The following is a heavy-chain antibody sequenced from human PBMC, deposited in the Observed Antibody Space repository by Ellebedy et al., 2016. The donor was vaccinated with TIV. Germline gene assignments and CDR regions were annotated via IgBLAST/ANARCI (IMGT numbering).Heavy chain of an antibody. J-gene: IGHJ6*02. V-gene: IGHV1-69*13. CDR3: ARDGSPTDAGYTHYYSGMDV. CDR2: NIPMFGTA. Sequence: AASVKVSCKASGGTFSSYGFNWVRQAPGLGLEWMGGNIPMFGTAKYAQKFQGRVTITADESTSTASMELARLPSEDTAVYFCARDGSPTDAGYTHYYSGMDVWGQGTTVSVS. D-gene: IGHD5-12*01. CDR1: GGTFSSYG.